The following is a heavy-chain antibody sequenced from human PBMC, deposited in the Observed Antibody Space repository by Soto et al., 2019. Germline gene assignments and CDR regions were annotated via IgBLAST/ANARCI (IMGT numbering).Heavy chain of an antibody. CDR3: ARRSVRATTVVDY. J-gene: IGHJ4*02. D-gene: IGHD1-26*01. V-gene: IGHV1-2*02. CDR2: IDPKGGDT. Sequence: ASVKVSCKASGYMFTDYYMHWVRQAPGQGLEWMGWIDPKGGDTKYAQNFQGRVTMTRDTSISTAYMDLSSLISDDTAVYYCARRSVRATTVVDYWGQGTLVTVSS. CDR1: GYMFTDYY.